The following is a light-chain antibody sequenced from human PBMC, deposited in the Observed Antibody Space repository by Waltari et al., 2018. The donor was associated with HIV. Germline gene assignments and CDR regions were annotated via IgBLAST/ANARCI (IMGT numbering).Light chain of an antibody. CDR2: GAS. CDR1: QRVSSSY. Sequence: EIVLTQSPGTLSLSPGERATLPCRASQRVSSSYLAWYQQKPGQAPRLLIYGASSRATGIPDRFSGSGSGTDFTLTISRLEPEDFAMYFCQQYGSSPTWTFGQGTKVEIK. J-gene: IGKJ1*01. CDR3: QQYGSSPTWT. V-gene: IGKV3-20*01.